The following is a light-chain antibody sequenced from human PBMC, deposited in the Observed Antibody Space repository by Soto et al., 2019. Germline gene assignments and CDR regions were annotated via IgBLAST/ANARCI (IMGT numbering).Light chain of an antibody. J-gene: IGKJ5*01. V-gene: IGKV1-33*01. CDR1: QNSNNY. CDR2: DAS. Sequence: DIQMTQSPSSLSASVGDRVTIXXQASQNSNNYLNWYQQKPGRAPKLLIYDASNLEAGVPSRFRGSGSGTDFTFTISRLQPEDIATYYCQQYENLPTFGQGTRLEIK. CDR3: QQYENLPT.